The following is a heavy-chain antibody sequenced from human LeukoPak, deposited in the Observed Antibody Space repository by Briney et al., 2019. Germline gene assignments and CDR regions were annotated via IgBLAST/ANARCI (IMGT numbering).Heavy chain of an antibody. CDR1: GYSFTSYW. V-gene: IGHV5-51*01. Sequence: GESLKISCKGSGYSFTSYWIGWVRQTPGKGLEWMGIIYPGDPDTRYSPSFQGQVTISADKSISTAYLQWSSLKASDTAMYYCARAGYCSSTSCSGDAFDIWGQGTMVTVSS. J-gene: IGHJ3*02. CDR2: IYPGDPDT. CDR3: ARAGYCSSTSCSGDAFDI. D-gene: IGHD2-2*01.